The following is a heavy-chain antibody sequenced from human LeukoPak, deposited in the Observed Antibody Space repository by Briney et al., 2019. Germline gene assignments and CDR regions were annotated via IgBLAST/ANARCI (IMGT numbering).Heavy chain of an antibody. J-gene: IGHJ4*02. Sequence: SETLSLTCAVYGGSFSGYYWSWIRQPPGKGLEWIGEINHSGSTNYNPSLKSRVTISVDTSKNQFSLKLSSVTAADTAVYYCARLSLYYDYVWGSYRLAYYFDYWGQGTLVTVSS. D-gene: IGHD3-16*02. CDR2: INHSGST. CDR3: ARLSLYYDYVWGSYRLAYYFDY. V-gene: IGHV4-34*01. CDR1: GGSFSGYY.